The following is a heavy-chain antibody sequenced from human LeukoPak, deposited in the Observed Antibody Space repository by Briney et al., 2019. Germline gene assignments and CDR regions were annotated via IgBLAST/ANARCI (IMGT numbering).Heavy chain of an antibody. D-gene: IGHD3-10*01. V-gene: IGHV3-7*01. Sequence: PGGSLRLSCAASESTFNIYWMTWARQAPGKGLEWVANINQDGSKNDYVDSVKGRFIISRDNAKNSLFLQMNSLTVADTAMYYCARERITINGDYFDNWGQGTLVSVSS. J-gene: IGHJ4*01. CDR2: INQDGSKN. CDR1: ESTFNIYW. CDR3: ARERITINGDYFDN.